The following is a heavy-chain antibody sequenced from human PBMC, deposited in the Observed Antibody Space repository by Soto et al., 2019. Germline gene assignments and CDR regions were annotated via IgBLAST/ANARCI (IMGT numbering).Heavy chain of an antibody. CDR2: IWFDGDYK. J-gene: IGHJ3*01. Sequence: QVQLVESGGGLVQPGRSLRLSCAASGFTFSTYGMHWVRQAPGKGLEWVALIWFDGDYKYYADSVKGRFTISRDNAQNTLYLQMANLRDEDTAMYYCARDQSAYSDYEHASDVWGQGTMVTVSS. D-gene: IGHD5-12*01. CDR1: GFTFSTYG. CDR3: ARDQSAYSDYEHASDV. V-gene: IGHV3-33*01.